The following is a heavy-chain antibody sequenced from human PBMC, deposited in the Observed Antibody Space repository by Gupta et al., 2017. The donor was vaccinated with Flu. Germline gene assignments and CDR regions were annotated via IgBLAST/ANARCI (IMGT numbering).Heavy chain of an antibody. CDR1: A. CDR3: ATHQFYFDY. CDR2: ISAGGDST. V-gene: IGHV3-23*01. Sequence: AMSWVRQAPGKGLEWVSGISAGGDSTYYADSVKGRFTSSRDNSKNTLYLQMNSLRAEDTAVYFCATHQFYFDYWGQGTLLTVSS. J-gene: IGHJ4*02.